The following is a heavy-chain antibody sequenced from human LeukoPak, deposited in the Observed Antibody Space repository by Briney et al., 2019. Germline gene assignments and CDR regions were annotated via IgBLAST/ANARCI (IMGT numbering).Heavy chain of an antibody. J-gene: IGHJ6*04. D-gene: IGHD3-10*02. CDR2: INSDGSST. Sequence: GGSLRLSCAASGSTFSNYGMHWVRQAPGKGLVWVSHINSDGSSTSYADSVKGRFTISRDNAKNSLYLQMNSLRAEDTAVYYCAELGITMIGGVWGKGTTVTISS. CDR1: GSTFSNYG. V-gene: IGHV3-74*01. CDR3: AELGITMIGGV.